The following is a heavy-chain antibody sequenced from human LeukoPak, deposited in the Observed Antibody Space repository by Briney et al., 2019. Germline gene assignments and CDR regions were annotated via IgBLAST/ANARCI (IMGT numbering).Heavy chain of an antibody. Sequence: ASVKVSCKASGYTFTGYYMHWVRQAPGQGLEWMGWINPNSGGTNYAQKFQGRVTMTRDTSISTAYMELSRLRSDDTAVYYCARRPTPSSSHYYYYMDVCGKGTTVTVSS. J-gene: IGHJ6*03. CDR1: GYTFTGYY. CDR2: INPNSGGT. D-gene: IGHD6-6*01. CDR3: ARRPTPSSSHYYYYMDV. V-gene: IGHV1-2*02.